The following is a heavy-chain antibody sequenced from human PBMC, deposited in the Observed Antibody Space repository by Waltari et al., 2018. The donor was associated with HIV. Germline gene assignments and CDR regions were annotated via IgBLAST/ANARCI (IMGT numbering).Heavy chain of an antibody. Sequence: EVQLVESGGGLVQPGGSLRLSCAASGFTFSSYWMHWVRQAPGKGLGLVSRIKSDETITTYADSVKGLLTISRDNAKNTLFLQMNSLRAEDTAIYYCARDLVVLRYFDWLSTYFDYWGQGTLVTVSS. D-gene: IGHD3-9*01. CDR2: IKSDETIT. J-gene: IGHJ4*02. CDR1: GFTFSSYW. V-gene: IGHV3-74*01. CDR3: ARDLVVLRYFDWLSTYFDY.